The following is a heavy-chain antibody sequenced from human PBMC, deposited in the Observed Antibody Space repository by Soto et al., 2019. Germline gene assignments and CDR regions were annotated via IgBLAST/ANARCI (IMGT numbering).Heavy chain of an antibody. CDR2: INHSGST. CDR3: ARTMVRGVRYYYMDV. D-gene: IGHD3-10*01. V-gene: IGHV4-34*01. J-gene: IGHJ6*03. CDR1: GGSFSGYY. Sequence: PSETLSLTCAVYGGSFSGYYWSWIRQPPGKGLEWIGEINHSGSTNYNPSLKSRVTISVDTSKNQFSLKLSSVTAADTAVYYCARTMVRGVRYYYMDVWGKGTTVTVSS.